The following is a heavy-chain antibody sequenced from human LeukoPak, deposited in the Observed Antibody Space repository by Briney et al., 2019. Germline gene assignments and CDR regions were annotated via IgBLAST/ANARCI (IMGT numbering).Heavy chain of an antibody. Sequence: ASVKVSCRASVGTFSSYAIRWVRQAPGRGLEWMGGIIPIFGTANYAQKFQGRVTITADESTSTAYMELSSLRSEDTAVYYCARLRVRYSPEYYFDYWGQGTLVTVSS. D-gene: IGHD2-15*01. CDR3: ARLRVRYSPEYYFDY. CDR1: VGTFSSYA. V-gene: IGHV1-69*13. J-gene: IGHJ4*02. CDR2: IIPIFGTA.